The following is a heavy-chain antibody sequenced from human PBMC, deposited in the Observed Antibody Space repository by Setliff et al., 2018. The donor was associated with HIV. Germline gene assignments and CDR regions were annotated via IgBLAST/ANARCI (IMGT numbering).Heavy chain of an antibody. J-gene: IGHJ4*02. CDR2: ISWNSGSI. V-gene: IGHV3-9*01. D-gene: IGHD3-16*01. CDR3: AKDSRGGFYYFDY. CDR1: GFTLDDYA. Sequence: GGSLRLSCAASGFTLDDYAMHWVRQAPGKGLEWVSGISWNSGSIGYADSVKGRFTISKDNAKNSLYLQMNSLRAEDTALYYCAKDSRGGFYYFDYWGQGTLVTVSS.